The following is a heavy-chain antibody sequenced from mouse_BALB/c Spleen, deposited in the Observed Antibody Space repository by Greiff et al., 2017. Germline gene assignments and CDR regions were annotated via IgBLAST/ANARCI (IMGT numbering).Heavy chain of an antibody. V-gene: IGHV5-17*02. J-gene: IGHJ1*01. CDR1: GFTFSSFG. CDR3: ARDYGDGYFEV. D-gene: IGHD1-2*01. CDR2: ISSGSSTI. Sequence: EVMLVESGGGLVQPGGSRKLSCAASGFTFSSFGMHWVRQAPEKGLEWVAYISSGSSTIYYADTLKGRFTISRENPKNTLFLQMTSLRSEDTAMYYCARDYGDGYFEVWGGGATVTVSS.